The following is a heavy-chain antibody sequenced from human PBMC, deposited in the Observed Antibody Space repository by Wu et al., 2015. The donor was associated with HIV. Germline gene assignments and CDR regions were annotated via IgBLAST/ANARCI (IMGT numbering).Heavy chain of an antibody. CDR1: GYSFIDFY. Sequence: QVQLVQSGAEVKKPGASVKVSCKTSGYSFIDFYIHWVRQAPGQGLEWMGWINPTSGGSRSSQKFQGRISMTADTTLKTAYMELSRLAFGDTAVYYCAELADYYGSENGPLEIWGQGTTVIVSS. CDR2: INPTSGGS. CDR3: AELADYYGSENGPLEI. V-gene: IGHV1-2*02. J-gene: IGHJ3*02. D-gene: IGHD3-10*01.